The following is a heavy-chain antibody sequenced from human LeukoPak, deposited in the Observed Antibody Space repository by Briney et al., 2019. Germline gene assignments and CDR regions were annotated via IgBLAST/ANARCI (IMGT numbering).Heavy chain of an antibody. CDR2: ISSSSSYR. Sequence: GGSLRLSCAASGFTFSSYVMNWVRQAPGKRLEWVSSISSSSSYRYYADSVKGRFTISRDNAKNSLYLQMNSLRAEDTAVYYCARYEGGPGFDYWGPGTLVAVSS. CDR1: GFTFSSYV. J-gene: IGHJ4*02. V-gene: IGHV3-21*01. CDR3: ARYEGGPGFDY. D-gene: IGHD3-16*01.